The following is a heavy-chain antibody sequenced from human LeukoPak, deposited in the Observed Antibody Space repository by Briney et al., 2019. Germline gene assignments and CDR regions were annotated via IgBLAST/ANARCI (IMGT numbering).Heavy chain of an antibody. CDR2: ISSSSSYI. V-gene: IGHV3-11*06. D-gene: IGHD6-19*01. CDR1: GFTFSDYY. J-gene: IGHJ4*02. CDR3: ARDLPSGWYWAFDY. Sequence: GGSLRLSCAVSGFTFSDYYMSWIRQAPGKGLEWVSSISSSSSYIYYADSVKGRFTISRDNAKNSLYLQMNSLRAEDTAVYYCARDLPSGWYWAFDYWGQGTLVTVSS.